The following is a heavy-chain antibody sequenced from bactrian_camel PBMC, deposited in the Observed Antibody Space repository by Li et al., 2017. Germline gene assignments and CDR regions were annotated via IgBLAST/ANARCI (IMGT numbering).Heavy chain of an antibody. D-gene: IGHD2*01. CDR3: AAANHPYILTPMLPSAYYI. J-gene: IGHJ4*01. Sequence: HVQLVESGGGLVQPGGSLRLSCAVSGFTVSGGSYDMSWVRQAPGKGLEWVSTYDTGDRTADYADSVKGRFTVSQDNAKRTLYLQMNNLQPEDTAMYYCAAANHPYILTPMLPSAYYIWGQGTQVTVS. CDR2: YDTGDRTA. CDR1: GFTVSGGSYD. V-gene: IGHV3-2*01.